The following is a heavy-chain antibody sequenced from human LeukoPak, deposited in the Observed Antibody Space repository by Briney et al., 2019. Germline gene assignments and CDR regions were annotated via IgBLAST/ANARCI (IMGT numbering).Heavy chain of an antibody. V-gene: IGHV4-39*01. CDR1: GGSISSSSYY. J-gene: IGHJ2*01. CDR3: ARVSSSWYQDWYFDR. D-gene: IGHD6-13*01. Sequence: SETLSLTCTVSGGSISSSSYYWGWIRQPPGKGLEWIGSIYYSGSTYYNPSLKSRVTISVDTSKNQFSLKLSSVTAADTAVYYCARVSSSWYQDWYFDRWGRGTLVTVSS. CDR2: IYYSGST.